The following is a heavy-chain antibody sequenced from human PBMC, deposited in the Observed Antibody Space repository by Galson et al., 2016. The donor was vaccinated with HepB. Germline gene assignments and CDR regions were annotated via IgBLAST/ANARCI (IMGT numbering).Heavy chain of an antibody. J-gene: IGHJ3*02. V-gene: IGHV3-30-3*01. CDR3: ARTLPRAGAFDI. Sequence: SLRLSCAVSGFTFSSYAMHWVRQAPGKGLEWVAVISYDGSNKYHADSVKGRFTISRDNAKDSLYLQMNSLRAEDTAVYYCARTLPRAGAFDIWGQGTMVTVSS. CDR1: GFTFSSYA. CDR2: ISYDGSNK.